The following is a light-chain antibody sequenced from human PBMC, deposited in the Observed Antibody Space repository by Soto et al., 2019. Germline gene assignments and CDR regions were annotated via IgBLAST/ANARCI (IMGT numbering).Light chain of an antibody. CDR1: RGISSY. V-gene: IGKV1-9*01. J-gene: IGKJ1*01. CDR2: SAS. CDR3: QQYNSYS. Sequence: IQLTQSPSALSASVGDRVTITCQASRGISSYLAWYQQKPGKPPKLLVYSASTLQSGVPSRFSGSGSGPEFTLTISSLQPDDFATYYCQQYNSYSFGQGTKVDIK.